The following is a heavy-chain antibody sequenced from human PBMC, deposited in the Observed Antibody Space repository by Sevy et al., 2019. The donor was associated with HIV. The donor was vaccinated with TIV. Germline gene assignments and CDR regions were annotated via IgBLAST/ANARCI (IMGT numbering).Heavy chain of an antibody. V-gene: IGHV1-69*13. CDR3: ARGSSETHILDLDY. Sequence: ASVKVSCKASGGTFTNSAISWVRQAPGQGLQWMGGVAPLFNTVKYSHTFQGRVTISADESTGTAYMELSSLRSADTAVYYCARGSSETHILDLDYWGQGTLVTVSS. D-gene: IGHD2-2*01. J-gene: IGHJ4*02. CDR2: VAPLFNTV. CDR1: GGTFTNSA.